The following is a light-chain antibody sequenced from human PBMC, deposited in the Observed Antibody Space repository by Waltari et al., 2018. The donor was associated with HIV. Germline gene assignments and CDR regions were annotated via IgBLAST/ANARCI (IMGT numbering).Light chain of an antibody. V-gene: IGLV3-21*02. J-gene: IGLJ2*01. CDR3: QVWDSVSEYVV. CDR2: THR. Sequence: SVLTPSSSAPVAPGPPARRTYRVLTNRIQTVHSYQQQPAQAPVLLVHTHRLRPSGIRGRYACSNAGNAATLTTSRVEAWDGAGYWCQVWDSVSEYVVFGGGTKLTVL. CDR1: TNRIQT.